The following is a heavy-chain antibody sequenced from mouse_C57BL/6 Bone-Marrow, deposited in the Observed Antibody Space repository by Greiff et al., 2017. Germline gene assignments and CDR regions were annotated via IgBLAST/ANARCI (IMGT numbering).Heavy chain of an antibody. D-gene: IGHD1-1*02. CDR1: GYTFTSYW. J-gene: IGHJ2*01. CDR3: AVGFDY. Sequence: VQLQQPGAELVMPGASVKLSCKASGYTFTSYWMHWVKQRPGQGLEWIGEIDPSDSYTNYNQKFKGKSTLTVDKSSSTSYMQLSSRTSEDSAVYYCAVGFDYWGQGTTLTVSS. CDR2: IDPSDSYT. V-gene: IGHV1-69*01.